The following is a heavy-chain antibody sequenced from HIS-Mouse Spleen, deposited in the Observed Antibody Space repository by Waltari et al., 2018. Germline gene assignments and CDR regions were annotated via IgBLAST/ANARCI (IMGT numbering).Heavy chain of an antibody. Sequence: EVQLVESGGGLVKPGGSLRLSCAASGFTFSSYSMNWVRQAPGKGLEGVSSISISSIYIYYADSVKGRFTISRDNAKNSLYLQMNSLRAEDTAVYYCAREELPDAFDIWGQGTMVTVSS. V-gene: IGHV3-21*01. J-gene: IGHJ3*02. CDR3: AREELPDAFDI. CDR2: ISISSIYI. CDR1: GFTFSSYS. D-gene: IGHD1-26*01.